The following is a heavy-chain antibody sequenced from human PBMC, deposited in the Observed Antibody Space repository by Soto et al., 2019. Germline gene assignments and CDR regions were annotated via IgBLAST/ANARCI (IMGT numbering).Heavy chain of an antibody. CDR1: GISFSRYG. CDR3: TRANYGSGSNYYYGLDV. J-gene: IGHJ6*02. D-gene: IGHD3-10*01. CDR2: IWFDGSNK. V-gene: IGHV3-33*01. Sequence: QVQLVESGGGVVQPGRSLRLSCAASGISFSRYGMHWVRQAPGKGLEWVAVIWFDGSNKYYADSVKGRFTISRDNPKNTLYLQMNSLRAEDTAVYYCTRANYGSGSNYYYGLDVWGQGTTVTVTS.